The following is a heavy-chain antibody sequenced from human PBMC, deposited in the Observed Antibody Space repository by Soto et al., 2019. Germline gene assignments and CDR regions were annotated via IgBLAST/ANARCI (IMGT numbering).Heavy chain of an antibody. V-gene: IGHV3-30-3*01. CDR3: ARDPYYYDGSGYSDY. D-gene: IGHD3-22*01. CDR2: ISYDGSNK. J-gene: IGHJ4*02. Sequence: KGLEWVAVISYDGSNKYYADSVKGRFTISRDNSKNTLYLQMNSLRAEDTAVYYCARDPYYYDGSGYSDYWGQGTLVSVSS.